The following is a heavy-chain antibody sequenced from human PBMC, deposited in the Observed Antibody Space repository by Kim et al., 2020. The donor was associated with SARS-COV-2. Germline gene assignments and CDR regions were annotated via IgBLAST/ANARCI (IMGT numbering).Heavy chain of an antibody. CDR1: GFTFNDYA. CDR3: AKNSGYDCAFDY. J-gene: IGHJ4*02. D-gene: IGHD5-12*01. Sequence: GGSLRLSCAASGFTFNDYAMHWVRQAPGKGLEWLSGISWNSGTIDYADSVKGRFTISRDNAKNSLYLQMNSLRAEDTASYYCAKNSGYDCAFDYWCQGTLVTFYS. V-gene: IGHV3-9*01. CDR2: ISWNSGTI.